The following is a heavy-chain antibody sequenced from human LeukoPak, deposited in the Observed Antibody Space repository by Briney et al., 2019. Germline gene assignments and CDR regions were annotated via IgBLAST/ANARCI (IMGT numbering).Heavy chain of an antibody. CDR3: ARFEVNYEDNRSFYSFDY. J-gene: IGHJ4*02. CDR2: IYPGDSET. CDR1: GYAFASYW. Sequence: GESLKISCRVSGYAFASYWIGWVRQVPGKGLEWMGIIYPGDSETKSSPSLQGQVTFSTDKSINTAYLQWSSLKASDTAMYYCARFEVNYEDNRSFYSFDYWGQGTLVTVSS. V-gene: IGHV5-51*01. D-gene: IGHD2/OR15-2a*01.